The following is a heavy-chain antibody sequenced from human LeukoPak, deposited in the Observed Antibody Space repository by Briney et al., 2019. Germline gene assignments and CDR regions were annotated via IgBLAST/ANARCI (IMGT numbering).Heavy chain of an antibody. Sequence: PGGSLRLSCAASGFTFSSYSMNWVRQAPGKGLEWVSYISSSSSTIYYADSVKGRFTISRDNAKNSLYLQMNSLRAEDTAVYYCAALVGAPIHDAFDIWGQGTMVTVSS. J-gene: IGHJ3*02. CDR2: ISSSSSTI. V-gene: IGHV3-48*04. D-gene: IGHD1-26*01. CDR3: AALVGAPIHDAFDI. CDR1: GFTFSSYS.